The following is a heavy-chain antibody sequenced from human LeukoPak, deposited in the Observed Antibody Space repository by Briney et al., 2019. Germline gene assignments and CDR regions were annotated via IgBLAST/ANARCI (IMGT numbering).Heavy chain of an antibody. Sequence: ASVKVSCKASGYTFTSYGISWVRQAPGQGLEWMGWISAYNGNTNYAQKLQGRVTMTTDTSTSTAYMELRSLRSDDTAVYYCARDGKALRYFDWLQEFDYWGQGTLVTVSS. J-gene: IGHJ4*02. V-gene: IGHV1-18*01. D-gene: IGHD3-9*01. CDR1: GYTFTSYG. CDR2: ISAYNGNT. CDR3: ARDGKALRYFDWLQEFDY.